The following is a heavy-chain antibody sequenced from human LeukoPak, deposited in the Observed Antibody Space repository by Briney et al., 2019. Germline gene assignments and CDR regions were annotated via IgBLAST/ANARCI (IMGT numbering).Heavy chain of an antibody. Sequence: GGSLRLSCAASGFTFSGYSMNWVRQAPGKGLEWVSSISSSSSYIYYADSVKGRFTISRDNAKNSLYLQMNSLRAEDTAVYYCARDGFLGSSGWHWGQGTLVTVSS. D-gene: IGHD2-15*01. V-gene: IGHV3-21*01. CDR2: ISSSSSYI. CDR1: GFTFSGYS. J-gene: IGHJ1*01. CDR3: ARDGFLGSSGWH.